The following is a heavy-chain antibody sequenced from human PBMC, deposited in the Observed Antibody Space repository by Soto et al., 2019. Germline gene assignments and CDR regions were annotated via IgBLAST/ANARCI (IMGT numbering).Heavy chain of an antibody. V-gene: IGHV1-46*01. CDR1: GYTFTSYY. CDR3: ARDLDRIVGATDYYYYGMDV. J-gene: IGHJ6*02. Sequence: ASVKVSCKASGYTFTSYYMHWVRQAPGQGLEWMGIINPSGGSTSYAQKFQGRVTMTRDTSTSTVYMELSSLRSEDTAVYYCARDLDRIVGATDYYYYGMDVWGQGTTVTVSS. CDR2: INPSGGST. D-gene: IGHD1-26*01.